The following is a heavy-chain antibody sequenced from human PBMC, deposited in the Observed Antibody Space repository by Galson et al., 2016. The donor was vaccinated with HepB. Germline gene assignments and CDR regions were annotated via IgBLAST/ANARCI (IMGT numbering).Heavy chain of an antibody. Sequence: SLRLSCAASGFSLTNYAMTWVRQAPGKGLEWVSGISSYGRDTYYTDSVKGRFIISRDTSTNTVYLQMNSLRAEDTAVYYCTREGVGGFDLWGRGTLVTVSS. CDR2: ISSYGRDT. CDR1: GFSLTNYA. J-gene: IGHJ2*01. CDR3: TREGVGGFDL. D-gene: IGHD1-26*01. V-gene: IGHV3-23*01.